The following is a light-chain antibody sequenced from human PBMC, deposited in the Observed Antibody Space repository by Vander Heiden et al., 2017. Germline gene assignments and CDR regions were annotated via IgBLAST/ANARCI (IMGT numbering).Light chain of an antibody. Sequence: EIVLPQSPAPLSLSPGDGATLSCRVSQSVSSYLACYQHKPGQAPRLLIYEASNRATGIPGRFRGTGSGTDFTLTISSLEPEDSAVYYCQHRSGWLPGTFGPGTKVEIK. CDR2: EAS. CDR3: QHRSGWLPGT. J-gene: IGKJ1*01. CDR1: QSVSSY. V-gene: IGKV3-11*01.